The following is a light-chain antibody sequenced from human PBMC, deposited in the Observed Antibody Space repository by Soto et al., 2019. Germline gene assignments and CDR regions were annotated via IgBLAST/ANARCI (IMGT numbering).Light chain of an antibody. CDR3: SSYTSSSHV. Sequence: QSVLTQPASVSVSPGQSITISCTGTSSDVGGYNYVSWYQQHPGKAPKLMIYDVSNRPSGVSNRFSGSKSGNTASLTISGLQAEDEADYYCSSYTSSSHVFGTGTKVTVL. CDR2: DVS. J-gene: IGLJ1*01. V-gene: IGLV2-14*01. CDR1: SSDVGGYNY.